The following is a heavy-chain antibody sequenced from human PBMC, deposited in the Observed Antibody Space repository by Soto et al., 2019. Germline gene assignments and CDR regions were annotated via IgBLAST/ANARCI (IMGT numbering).Heavy chain of an antibody. CDR3: V. CDR2: IYYSGST. Sequence: SETLSLTCTVSGGSISSGDYYWSWIRQPPGKGLEWIGYIYYSGSTYYNPSLKSRGHGRVLLCGSIIAVTIFGVVIIGPDYGMDVWGQGTTVTVSS. D-gene: IGHD3-3*01. J-gene: IGHJ6*02. CDR1: GGSISSGDYY. V-gene: IGHV4-30-4*02.